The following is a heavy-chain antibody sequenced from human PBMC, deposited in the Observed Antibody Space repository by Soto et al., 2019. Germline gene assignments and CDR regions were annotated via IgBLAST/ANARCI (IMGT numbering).Heavy chain of an antibody. CDR2: ISYDASNK. CDR3: ARPFSSGWYGDFNF. J-gene: IGHJ4*02. V-gene: IGHV3-30-3*01. Sequence: QVQLVESGGGVVQPGGSLRLYCAASGFAFSSYAMHWVRRALGKGLEGVAVISYDASNKYYADSVKGRFTISIDNSKKTMYLQMGSLRAEDTAVYYCARPFSSGWYGDFNFWGQGTLLAVSS. D-gene: IGHD6-19*01. CDR1: GFAFSSYA.